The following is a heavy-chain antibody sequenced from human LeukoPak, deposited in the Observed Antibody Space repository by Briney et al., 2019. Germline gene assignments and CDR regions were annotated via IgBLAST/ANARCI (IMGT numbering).Heavy chain of an antibody. J-gene: IGHJ4*02. CDR2: IYYSGST. D-gene: IGHD3-3*01. V-gene: IGHV4-59*01. CDR1: GGSISSYY. CDR3: ARGGGLPIYDFWSGKPFDY. Sequence: SETLSLTCTVSGGSISSYYWSWIRQPPGKGLEWIGYIYYSGSTNYNPSLKSRVTISVDTSKNQFSLKLSSVTAADTAVYYCARGGGLPIYDFWSGKPFDYWGQGTLVTVSS.